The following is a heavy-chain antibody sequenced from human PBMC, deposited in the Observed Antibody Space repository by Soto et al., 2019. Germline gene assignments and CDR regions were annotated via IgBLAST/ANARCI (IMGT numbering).Heavy chain of an antibody. CDR2: INPSGGST. J-gene: IGHJ4*02. D-gene: IGHD5-12*01. CDR3: ARAYSGYDYVDY. CDR1: GYTFTSYY. Sequence: QVQLVQSGAEVKKPGASVKVSCKASGYTFTSYYMHWVRQAPGQGLEWMGIINPSGGSTSYAQKFQGRVTMTRDTSTSTVYMELSSLRAEDTAVYYCARAYSGYDYVDYWGQGTLVTVSS. V-gene: IGHV1-46*03.